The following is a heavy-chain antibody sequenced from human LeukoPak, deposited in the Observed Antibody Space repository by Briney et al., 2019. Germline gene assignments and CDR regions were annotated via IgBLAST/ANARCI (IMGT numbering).Heavy chain of an antibody. D-gene: IGHD6-19*01. V-gene: IGHV3-48*04. CDR3: ARGRGWLAGGQFDY. CDR1: GFTFSGYS. CDR2: ISSSSSTI. J-gene: IGHJ4*02. Sequence: QPGGSLRLSCAASGFTFSGYSMHWVRQTPGKGLEWVSYISSSSSTIYCADSVKGRFTISRDNAKNSLYLQMNSLRAEDTALYYCARGRGWLAGGQFDYWGQGTLVTVSS.